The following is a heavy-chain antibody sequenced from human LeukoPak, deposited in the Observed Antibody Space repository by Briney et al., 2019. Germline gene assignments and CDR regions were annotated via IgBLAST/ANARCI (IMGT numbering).Heavy chain of an antibody. J-gene: IGHJ4*02. CDR2: ISYDGSNK. CDR1: GFTVSSNY. V-gene: IGHV3-30*18. Sequence: GGSLRLSCAASGFTVSSNYMSWVRQAPGKGLEWVAVISYDGSNKYYADSVKGRFTISRDNSKNTLYLQMNSLRAEDTAVYYCAKAPRAVTTWSNDYWGQGTLVTVSS. D-gene: IGHD4-17*01. CDR3: AKAPRAVTTWSNDY.